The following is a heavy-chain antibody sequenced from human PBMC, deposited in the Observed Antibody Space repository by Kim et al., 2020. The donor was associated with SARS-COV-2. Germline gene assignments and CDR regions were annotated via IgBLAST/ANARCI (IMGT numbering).Heavy chain of an antibody. V-gene: IGHV4-39*07. D-gene: IGHD3-10*01. Sequence: SETLSLTCTVSGGSISSSSYYWGWIRQPPGKGLEWIGSIYYSGSTYYNPSLKSRVTISVDTSKNQFSLKLSSVTAADTAVYYCARDLAYHYYGSGDDAFDIWGQGTMVTVSS. CDR3: ARDLAYHYYGSGDDAFDI. CDR1: GGSISSSSYY. J-gene: IGHJ3*02. CDR2: IYYSGST.